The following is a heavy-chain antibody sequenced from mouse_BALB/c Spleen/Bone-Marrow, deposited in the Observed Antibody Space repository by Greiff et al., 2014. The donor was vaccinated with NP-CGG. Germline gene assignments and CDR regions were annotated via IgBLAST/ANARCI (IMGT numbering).Heavy chain of an antibody. CDR2: ISSGGNYT. D-gene: IGHD2-4*01. Sequence: EVKLVESGGGLVKPGGSLKLSCAASGFTFSSYAMSWVRQTPEKRLEWVATISSGGNYTYYPDSVKGRFTISRDNGKNTLNLQMTSLRSEDTAMYYCARPHDYGAWFAYWGQGTLVTVSA. CDR3: ARPHDYGAWFAY. V-gene: IGHV5-9-1*01. CDR1: GFTFSSYA. J-gene: IGHJ3*01.